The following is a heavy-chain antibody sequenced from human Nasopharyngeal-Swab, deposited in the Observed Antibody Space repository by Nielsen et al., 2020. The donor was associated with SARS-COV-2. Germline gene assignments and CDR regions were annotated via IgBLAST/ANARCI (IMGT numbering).Heavy chain of an antibody. V-gene: IGHV1-46*01. Sequence: APVKVSCKASGYTFTSYYMHWVRQAPAQGLEWMGIINPSGGSTSYPQKFQGRVTMTRDTSTSTVYMELSSLSSEDTAVYYCAREEDIVVVQAAGLDYWGQGTLVTVSS. CDR1: GYTFTSYY. J-gene: IGHJ4*02. D-gene: IGHD2-2*01. CDR3: AREEDIVVVQAAGLDY. CDR2: INPSGGST.